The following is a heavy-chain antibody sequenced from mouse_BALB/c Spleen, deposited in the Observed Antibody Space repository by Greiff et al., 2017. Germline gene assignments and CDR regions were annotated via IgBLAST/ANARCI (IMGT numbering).Heavy chain of an antibody. CDR1: GYSITSDYA. CDR3: ARGTTVVKRYYFDY. D-gene: IGHD1-1*01. CDR2: ISYSGST. Sequence: VQLKESGPGLVKPSQSLSLTCTVTGYSITSDYAWNWIRQFPGNKLEWMGYISYSGSTSYNPSLKSRISITRDTSKNQFFLQLNSVTTEDTATYYCARGTTVVKRYYFDYWGQGTTLTVSS. J-gene: IGHJ2*01. V-gene: IGHV3-2*02.